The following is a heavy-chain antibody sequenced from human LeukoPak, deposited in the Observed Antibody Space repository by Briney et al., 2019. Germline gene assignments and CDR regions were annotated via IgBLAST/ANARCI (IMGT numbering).Heavy chain of an antibody. V-gene: IGHV3-23*01. CDR1: GFTFSSYA. J-gene: IGHJ4*02. D-gene: IGHD2-2*01. Sequence: SGGSLRLSCAASGFTFSSYAMSWVRQAPGKGLEWVSAISGSGGSTHYADSVKGRFTISRDNSKNTLYLQMNSLRAEDTAVYYCAVMAQYCSSTSCHDYWGQGTLVTVSS. CDR3: AVMAQYCSSTSCHDY. CDR2: ISGSGGST.